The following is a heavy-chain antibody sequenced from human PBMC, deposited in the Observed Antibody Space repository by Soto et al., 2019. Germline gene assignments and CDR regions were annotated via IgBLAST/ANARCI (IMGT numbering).Heavy chain of an antibody. CDR1: GGSVSSGSYY. V-gene: IGHV4-61*01. Sequence: QVQLQESGPGLVKPSETLSLTCIVSGGSVSSGSYYWSWIRQPPGKGLEWIGFIYYTGRTSYNPSLKSRVTISVDTSNNQFSLKLSSVTAADTAVYFCATMSSSGYPLDYWGRGPLVTVSS. CDR2: IYYTGRT. J-gene: IGHJ4*02. D-gene: IGHD3-22*01. CDR3: ATMSSSGYPLDY.